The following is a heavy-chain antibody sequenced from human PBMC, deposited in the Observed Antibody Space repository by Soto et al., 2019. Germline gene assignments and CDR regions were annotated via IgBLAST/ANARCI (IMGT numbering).Heavy chain of an antibody. Sequence: EVQLVESGGGLVQPGGSLRLSCAASGFSFSTYSMNWVRQAPGKGLEWVSYISSRSYTIYYVDSVKGRFTISRDNAKNSLYLQMNSLRDEDTAVYYCARGGSSSDNGMAVWGQWHTVTVSS. CDR2: ISSRSYTI. J-gene: IGHJ6*02. D-gene: IGHD6-6*01. CDR3: ARGGSSSDNGMAV. CDR1: GFSFSTYS. V-gene: IGHV3-48*02.